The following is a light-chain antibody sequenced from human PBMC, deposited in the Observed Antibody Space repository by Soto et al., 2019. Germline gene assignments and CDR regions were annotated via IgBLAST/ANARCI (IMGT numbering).Light chain of an antibody. CDR2: GTS. CDR1: QSVPRSS. Sequence: EIVLTQSPGTLSLSPGERATLSCRASQSVPRSSLAWYQQKPGQAPRLLIYGTSSRATGIPDRSSGSGSGTDFTLTISRQEPEEFAVFYCQQYGSSIPFGQGTRLEIK. CDR3: QQYGSSIP. V-gene: IGKV3-20*01. J-gene: IGKJ5*01.